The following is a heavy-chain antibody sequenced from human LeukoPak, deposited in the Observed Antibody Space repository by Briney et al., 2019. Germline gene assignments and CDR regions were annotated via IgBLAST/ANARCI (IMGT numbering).Heavy chain of an antibody. D-gene: IGHD6-13*01. CDR3: ARAPSSVWQQPVEDYYYYGMDV. Sequence: ASVKVSCKASGYTFTSYGISWVRQAPGQGLEWMGWISAYNDNTNYAQKLQGRVTMTTDTSTSTAYMELRSLRSDDTAVYYCARAPSSVWQQPVEDYYYYGMDVWGQGTTVTVSS. J-gene: IGHJ6*02. CDR2: ISAYNDNT. V-gene: IGHV1-18*01. CDR1: GYTFTSYG.